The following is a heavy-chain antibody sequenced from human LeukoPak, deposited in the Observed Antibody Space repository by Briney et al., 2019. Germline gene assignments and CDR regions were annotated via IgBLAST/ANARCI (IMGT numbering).Heavy chain of an antibody. CDR1: GGSISSYY. J-gene: IGHJ4*02. V-gene: IGHV4-59*01. D-gene: IGHD2-15*01. CDR3: ARGFGYCSGGSCYLGIFDY. CDR2: IYYSGST. Sequence: SETLSLTCTVSGGSISSYYWSWIRQPPRKGLEWIGYIYYSGSTNCNPSLKSRVTISVDTSKNQFSLKLSSVTAADTAVYYCARGFGYCSGGSCYLGIFDYWGQGTLVTVSS.